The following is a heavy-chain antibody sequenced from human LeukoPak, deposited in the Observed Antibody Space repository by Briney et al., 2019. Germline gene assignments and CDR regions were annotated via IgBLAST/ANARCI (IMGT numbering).Heavy chain of an antibody. Sequence: SETLSLTCNVSGYSISSGYYWGWIRQPPGKGLQWIGTIYHSGSTYYNPSLKSRVTISVDTSKNQFSLKLSSVTAADTAVYYCARLNYGSGPNMDVWGKGTTVTISS. J-gene: IGHJ6*03. CDR1: GYSISSGYY. CDR3: ARLNYGSGPNMDV. V-gene: IGHV4-38-2*02. CDR2: IYHSGST. D-gene: IGHD3-10*01.